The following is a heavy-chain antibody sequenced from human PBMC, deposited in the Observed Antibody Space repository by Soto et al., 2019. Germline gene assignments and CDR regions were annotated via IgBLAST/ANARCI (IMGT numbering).Heavy chain of an antibody. V-gene: IGHV4-31*03. J-gene: IGHJ6*02. D-gene: IGHD4-17*01. CDR2: IYYSGST. CDR1: GGSISSGGYD. CDR3: ARDTVTHPDDYYYGMDD. Sequence: QVQLQESGPGLVKPSQTLSLTCTVSGGSISSGGYDWSWIRQHPGKGLEWIGYIYYSGSTYYNPSLKSRVTISVDTSKNQFSLNLSSVTAADTAVYYCARDTVTHPDDYYYGMDDWGQGTTVTVSS.